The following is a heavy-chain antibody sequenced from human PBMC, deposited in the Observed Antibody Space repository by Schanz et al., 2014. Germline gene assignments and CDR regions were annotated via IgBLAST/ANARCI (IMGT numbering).Heavy chain of an antibody. CDR3: AKAADWPVTRFDP. D-gene: IGHD3-9*01. J-gene: IGHJ5*02. Sequence: DVQLLESGGGLVQPGGSLRLSCATSGFTFSAYAMTWVRQIPGKGLEWVSYVSRSTPDIYYADSVKGRFTMSRDNAKNSVFLQMNSLRAEDTAVYYCAKAADWPVTRFDPWGQGTLVTVSS. V-gene: IGHV3-48*01. CDR1: GFTFSAYA. CDR2: VSRSTPDI.